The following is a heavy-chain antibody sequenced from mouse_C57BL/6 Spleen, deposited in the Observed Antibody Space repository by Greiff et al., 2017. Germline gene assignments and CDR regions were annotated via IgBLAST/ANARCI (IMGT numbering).Heavy chain of an antibody. V-gene: IGHV5-16*01. J-gene: IGHJ4*01. D-gene: IGHD1-1*01. CDR1: GFTFSDYY. Sequence: EVKVVESEGGLVQPGSSMKLSCTASGFTFSDYYMAWVRQVPERGLEWVANINDDGSSTYYLDSLKSRFIISRDNAKNILYLQMSSLKSEDTATSDCARDTGSGYGDAMDYWGQGTTVTVSS. CDR3: ARDTGSGYGDAMDY. CDR2: INDDGSST.